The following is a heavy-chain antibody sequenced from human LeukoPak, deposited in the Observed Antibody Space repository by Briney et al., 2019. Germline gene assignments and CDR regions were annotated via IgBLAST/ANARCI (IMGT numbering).Heavy chain of an antibody. Sequence: PGGSLRLSCAASGFTFSEYWMNWVRQAPGKGLEWVSVIYSGGSTYYADSVKGRFTISRDNSKNTLYLQMNSLRAEDTAVYYCARVEDYYDSSGYYYQYFQHWGQGTLVTVSS. D-gene: IGHD3-22*01. J-gene: IGHJ1*01. CDR3: ARVEDYYDSSGYYYQYFQH. CDR1: GFTFSEYW. V-gene: IGHV3-66*01. CDR2: IYSGGST.